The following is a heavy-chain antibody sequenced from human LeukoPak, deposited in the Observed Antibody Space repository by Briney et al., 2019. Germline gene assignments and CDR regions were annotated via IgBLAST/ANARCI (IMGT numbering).Heavy chain of an antibody. J-gene: IGHJ4*02. CDR2: INHSGTI. CDR1: GASFSGYY. V-gene: IGHV4-34*01. Sequence: PSETLSLTCAVYGASFSGYYWTWIRQPPGKGLEWIGEINHSGTINYNPSLKSRVSISVDTSKKQFSLKLNSVTAADTAVYYCARGGARGIAAAGSLDYWGQGILVTVSS. CDR3: ARGGARGIAAAGSLDY. D-gene: IGHD6-13*01.